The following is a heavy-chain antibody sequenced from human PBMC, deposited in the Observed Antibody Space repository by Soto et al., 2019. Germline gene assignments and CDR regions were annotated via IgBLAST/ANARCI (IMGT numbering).Heavy chain of an antibody. CDR2: IYSGGST. Sequence: EVQLVESGGGLIQPGGSLRLSCAASGFTVSSNYMSWVRQAPGKGLEWVSVIYSGGSTYYADSVKGRFTISRDNSKPALYLRMKSLRPEDPSVFYCAYGGIVPFFSWGQGALVTVA. D-gene: IGHD2-15*01. V-gene: IGHV3-53*01. CDR3: AYGGIVPFFS. J-gene: IGHJ5*02. CDR1: GFTVSSNY.